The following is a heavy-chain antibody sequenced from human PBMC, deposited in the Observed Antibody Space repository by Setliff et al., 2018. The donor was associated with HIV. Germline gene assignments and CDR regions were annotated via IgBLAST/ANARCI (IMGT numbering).Heavy chain of an antibody. Sequence: ASVKVSCKASGYTFSNYVMQWVRQAPGQRLEWMGWINAGNGNTKYSQEFQGRVTITTDTSADTAYMELRSLRADDTAVYYCARTSDDPINNSYSANFDYWGQGTLVTVSS. J-gene: IGHJ4*02. D-gene: IGHD1-26*01. CDR3: ARTSDDPINNSYSANFDY. CDR1: GYTFSNYV. CDR2: INAGNGNT. V-gene: IGHV1-3*01.